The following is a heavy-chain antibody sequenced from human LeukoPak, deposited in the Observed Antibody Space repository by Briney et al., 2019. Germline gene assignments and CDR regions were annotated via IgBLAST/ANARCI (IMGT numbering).Heavy chain of an antibody. CDR2: IRYDGSNK. CDR1: GFTFSSYG. Sequence: PGGSLRLSCAASGFTFSSYGMHWVRQAPGKGLEWVAFIRYDGSNKYYADSVKGRFTISRDNSKNSLYLQMNSLRAEDTAVYYCAREPDEYSSSSPWFDPWGQGTLVTVSS. J-gene: IGHJ5*02. CDR3: AREPDEYSSSSPWFDP. D-gene: IGHD6-6*01. V-gene: IGHV3-30*02.